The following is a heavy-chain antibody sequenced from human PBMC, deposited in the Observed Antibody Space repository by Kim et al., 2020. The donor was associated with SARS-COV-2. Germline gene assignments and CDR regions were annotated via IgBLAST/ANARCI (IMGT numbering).Heavy chain of an antibody. D-gene: IGHD3-22*01. CDR3: ASDYDSGGYYFDY. J-gene: IGHJ4*02. Sequence: YNPSLESRVTISVDTSKNQFSLRLTSVTAADTAVYYCASDYDSGGYYFDYWGQGTLVTVSS. V-gene: IGHV4-39*01.